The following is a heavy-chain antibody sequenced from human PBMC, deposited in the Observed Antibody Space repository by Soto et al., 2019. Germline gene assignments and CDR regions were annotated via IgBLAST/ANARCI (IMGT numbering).Heavy chain of an antibody. Sequence: ASVKVSCKASGYSFTSFGISWVRQAPGQGLEWMGWISAYNGNTNYAQRLQGRVTLTTDTSTSTAYMELRSLRSDDTAVYYCARDPGTRSDYWGQGTLVTVSS. D-gene: IGHD3-10*01. V-gene: IGHV1-18*01. CDR3: ARDPGTRSDY. J-gene: IGHJ4*02. CDR1: GYSFTSFG. CDR2: ISAYNGNT.